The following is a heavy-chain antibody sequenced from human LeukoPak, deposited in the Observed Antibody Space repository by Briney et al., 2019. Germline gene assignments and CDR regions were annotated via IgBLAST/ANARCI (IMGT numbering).Heavy chain of an antibody. D-gene: IGHD5-24*01. CDR2: IYYSGST. CDR3: AREGGYNYGLDS. V-gene: IGHV4-59*01. J-gene: IGHJ5*02. CDR1: GGSISSYY. Sequence: SETLSLTCTVCGGSISSYYWSWIRQPPGKGLEWIGYIYYSGSTNYNPSLKSRVTISVDTSKNQFSLKLSSVTAADTAVYYCAREGGYNYGLDSWGQGTLVTVSS.